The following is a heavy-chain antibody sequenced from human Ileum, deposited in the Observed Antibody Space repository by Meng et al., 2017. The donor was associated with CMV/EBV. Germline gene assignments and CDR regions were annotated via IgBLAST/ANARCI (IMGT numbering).Heavy chain of an antibody. J-gene: IGHJ4*02. CDR1: GYTFTRNN. Sequence: TSGYTFTRNNIIWVRQAPGQGPEWMGWINTNTGNPTYAQGFTGRFVFSLDTSVNTAYLQITSLKPEDTAVYYCARDGLSGRYFDYWGQGSLVTVSS. CDR2: INTNTGNP. V-gene: IGHV7-4-1*02. D-gene: IGHD1-26*01. CDR3: ARDGLSGRYFDY.